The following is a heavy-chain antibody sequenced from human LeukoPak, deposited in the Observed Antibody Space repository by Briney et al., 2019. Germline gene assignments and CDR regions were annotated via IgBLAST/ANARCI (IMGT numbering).Heavy chain of an antibody. Sequence: GASVTVSCKVSGYTLTELSMHWVRQAPGKGLEWMGGFDPKDGETIYAQKFQGRVTMTEDTSTDTAYMELSSLRSEDTAVYYCATEPISSSHYYYYAMDVWGQGTTVTVSS. D-gene: IGHD6-6*01. CDR3: ATEPISSSHYYYYAMDV. CDR1: GYTLTELS. CDR2: FDPKDGET. J-gene: IGHJ6*02. V-gene: IGHV1-24*01.